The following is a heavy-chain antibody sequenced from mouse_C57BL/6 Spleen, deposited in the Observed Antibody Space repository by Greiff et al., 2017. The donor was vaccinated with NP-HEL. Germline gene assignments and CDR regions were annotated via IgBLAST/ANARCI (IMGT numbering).Heavy chain of an antibody. V-gene: IGHV14-4*01. CDR1: GFNIKDDY. J-gene: IGHJ4*01. CDR3: TPYSNYAMDY. CDR2: IDPENGDT. D-gene: IGHD2-5*01. Sequence: EVQGVESGAELVRPGASVKLSCTASGFNIKDDYMHWVKQRPEQGLEWIGWIDPENGDTEYASKFQGKATITADTSSNTAYLQLSSLTSEDTAVYYCTPYSNYAMDYWGQGTSVTVSS.